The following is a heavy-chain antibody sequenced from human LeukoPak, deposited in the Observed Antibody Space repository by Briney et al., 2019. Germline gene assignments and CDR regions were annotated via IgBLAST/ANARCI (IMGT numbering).Heavy chain of an antibody. Sequence: PGGSLRLSCAASGFNFSSYAMSWVRQAPGKGLEWVSAISGSGGSTYYADSVKGRFTISRDNSKNTLYLQMNSLRAEDTAVYYCAKAFFDYYDSSGYYYWGQGTLVTVSS. D-gene: IGHD3-22*01. J-gene: IGHJ4*02. CDR2: ISGSGGST. V-gene: IGHV3-23*01. CDR3: AKAFFDYYDSSGYYY. CDR1: GFNFSSYA.